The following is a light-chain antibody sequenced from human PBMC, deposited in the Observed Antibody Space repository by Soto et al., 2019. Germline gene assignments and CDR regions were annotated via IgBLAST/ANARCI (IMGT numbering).Light chain of an antibody. V-gene: IGKV1-5*03. CDR2: KAS. J-gene: IGKJ1*01. CDR3: QPYASFST. Sequence: DIQMTQSPSTLSASVGDRVTITCRATQSISNSLAWYQQKPGKAPNLLIYKASSLETGVPSRFSGSVSGTDFTLTLTRLQPDDSATYYCQPYASFSTFGQGTKVAIK. CDR1: QSISNS.